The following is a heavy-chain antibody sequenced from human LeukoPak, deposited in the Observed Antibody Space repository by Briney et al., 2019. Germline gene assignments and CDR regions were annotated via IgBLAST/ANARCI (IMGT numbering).Heavy chain of an antibody. Sequence: PSETLSLTCTVSGGSISGFYWGWIRQPPGKGLEWIGYIYYSGSTNYNPSLNSRVTISLDTSKNQFSLKLSSVTAADTAVYYCARDGGYGDYSDYWGQGTLVTVSS. D-gene: IGHD4-17*01. J-gene: IGHJ4*02. CDR1: GGSISGFY. V-gene: IGHV4-59*01. CDR3: ARDGGYGDYSDY. CDR2: IYYSGST.